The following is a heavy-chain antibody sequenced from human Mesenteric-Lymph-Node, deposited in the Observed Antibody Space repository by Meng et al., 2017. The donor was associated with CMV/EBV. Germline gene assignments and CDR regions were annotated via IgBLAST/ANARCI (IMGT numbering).Heavy chain of an antibody. CDR3: ARDLRMGGWFDP. V-gene: IGHV3-30*04. D-gene: IGHD2-15*01. CDR1: GFTLSVYA. J-gene: IGHJ5*02. CDR2: SSYGGTNS. Sequence: SCAASGFTLSVYAIHWVRQAPGKGLEWVAVSSYGGTNSYYADSVKGRFIISRDNAENTVYLQMNSLRTEDTAVYYCARDLRMGGWFDPWGQGTLVTVSS.